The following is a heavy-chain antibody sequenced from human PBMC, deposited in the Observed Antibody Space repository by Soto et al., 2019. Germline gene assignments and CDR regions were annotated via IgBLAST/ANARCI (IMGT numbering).Heavy chain of an antibody. CDR2: ISGSGGST. D-gene: IGHD1-1*01. V-gene: IGHV3-23*01. J-gene: IGHJ5*02. CDR3: AKGDWNPFYNWFDP. CDR1: GFTFSSYA. Sequence: PGGSLRLSCAASGFTFSSYAMSWVRQAPGKGLEWVSAISGSGGSTYYADSVKGRFTISRDNSKNTLYVQMNSLRAEDTAVYYCAKGDWNPFYNWFDPWGQGTLVTVSS.